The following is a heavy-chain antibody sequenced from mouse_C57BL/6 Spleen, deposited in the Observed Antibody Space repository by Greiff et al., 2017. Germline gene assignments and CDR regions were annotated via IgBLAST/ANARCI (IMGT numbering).Heavy chain of an antibody. V-gene: IGHV1-80*01. Sequence: VQLQQSGAELVKPGASVKISCKASGYAFSSYWMNWVKQRPGKGLAWIGQIYPGDGDTNYNGKFKGKATLTADKSSSTAYMQLSSLTSEDTAVYFCARFTTVVARYVDVWGTGTTVTVSS. J-gene: IGHJ1*03. D-gene: IGHD1-1*01. CDR2: IYPGDGDT. CDR1: GYAFSSYW. CDR3: ARFTTVVARYVDV.